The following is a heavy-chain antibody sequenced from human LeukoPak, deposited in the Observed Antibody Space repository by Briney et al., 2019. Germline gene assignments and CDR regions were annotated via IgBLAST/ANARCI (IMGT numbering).Heavy chain of an antibody. D-gene: IGHD3-22*01. CDR1: GGTFSSYA. Sequence: SVKVSCKASGGTFSSYAISCGREAPGQGLEWMGGIIPIFGTANYAQKFQGRVTITTDESKSTAYMELSSLRSEDTAVYYCAREVNYYDSSGYYYVNWFDPWGQGTLVTVSS. J-gene: IGHJ5*02. V-gene: IGHV1-69*05. CDR3: AREVNYYDSSGYYYVNWFDP. CDR2: IIPIFGTA.